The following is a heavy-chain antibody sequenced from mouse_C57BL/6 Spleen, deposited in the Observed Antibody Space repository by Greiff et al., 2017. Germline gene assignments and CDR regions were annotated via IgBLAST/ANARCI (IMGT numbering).Heavy chain of an antibody. V-gene: IGHV1-72*01. CDR2: IVPNSGGT. Sequence: QVQLQQPGAELVKPGASVKLSCKASGYTFTSYWMHWVKQRPGRGLEWIGRIVPNSGGTKYNEKFKSKATLTVDKPSSTAYMQLSSLTSEDSAVFYCAREGYGSKLEAMDYWGQGTSVTVSS. D-gene: IGHD1-1*01. J-gene: IGHJ4*01. CDR1: GYTFTSYW. CDR3: AREGYGSKLEAMDY.